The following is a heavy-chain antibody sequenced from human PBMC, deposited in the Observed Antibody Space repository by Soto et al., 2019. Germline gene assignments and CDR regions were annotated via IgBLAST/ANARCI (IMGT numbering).Heavy chain of an antibody. CDR1: GYTFTSYG. J-gene: IGHJ4*02. CDR2: ISAYNANT. D-gene: IGHD1-26*01. CDR3: ARDRLGATGDY. Sequence: QVQLVQSGAEVKKPGASVKVSCKASGYTFTSYGISWVRQAPGQGLEWMGWISAYNANTNYAQKLQGRATMTTDTSTSTGYMELTSLRSDEAAVYFCARDRLGATGDYGGQGTLVTVSS. V-gene: IGHV1-18*01.